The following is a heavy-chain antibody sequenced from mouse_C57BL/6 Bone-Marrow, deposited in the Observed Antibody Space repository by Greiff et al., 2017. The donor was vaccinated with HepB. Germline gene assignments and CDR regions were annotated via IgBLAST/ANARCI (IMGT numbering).Heavy chain of an antibody. J-gene: IGHJ4*01. CDR3: ARGGSSPHYYAMDY. V-gene: IGHV3-5*01. D-gene: IGHD1-1*01. Sequence: VQLKESGPGLVKPSQTVFLTCTVTGISITTGNYRWSWIRQFPGNKLEWIGYIYYSGTITYNPSLTSRTTITRDTPKNQFFLEMNSLTAEDTATYYCARGGSSPHYYAMDYWGQGTSVTVSS. CDR2: IYYSGTI. CDR1: GISITTGNYR.